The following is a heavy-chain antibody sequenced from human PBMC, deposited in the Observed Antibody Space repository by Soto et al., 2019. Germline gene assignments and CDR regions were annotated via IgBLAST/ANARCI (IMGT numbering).Heavy chain of an antibody. CDR2: ISAYNGNT. J-gene: IGHJ6*02. Sequence: QVQLVQSGAEVKKPGASVKVSCKASGYTFTSYGISWVRQAPGQGLEWMGWISAYNGNTNYAQKLQGRVTMTTDTSTSTAYRELRSLISDDTAVYYCARVRGDIVVVPAATPYYYYGMDVWGQGTTVTVSS. CDR3: ARVRGDIVVVPAATPYYYYGMDV. CDR1: GYTFTSYG. D-gene: IGHD2-2*01. V-gene: IGHV1-18*01.